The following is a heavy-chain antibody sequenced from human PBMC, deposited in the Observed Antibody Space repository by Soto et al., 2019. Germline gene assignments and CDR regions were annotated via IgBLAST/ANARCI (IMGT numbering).Heavy chain of an antibody. CDR2: IYCSGST. Sequence: SETLSLTCTVSGGSISSGDYYWSWIRQPPGKGLEWIGYIYCSGSTYYNPSLKSRVTISVDTSKNQFSLKLSSVTAADTAVYYCARAVYSSSSNSDWFDPWGQGTLVTVSS. J-gene: IGHJ5*02. D-gene: IGHD6-6*01. V-gene: IGHV4-30-4*01. CDR3: ARAVYSSSSNSDWFDP. CDR1: GGSISSGDYY.